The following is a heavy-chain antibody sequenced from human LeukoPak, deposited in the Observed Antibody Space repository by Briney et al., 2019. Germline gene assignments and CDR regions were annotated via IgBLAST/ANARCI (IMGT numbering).Heavy chain of an antibody. J-gene: IGHJ4*02. CDR3: ARGVAVSGWPFDY. Sequence: ASVKVSCKASGYTFTNYAIHWVRQAPGQRLECIGWINGGNGNTKYSQKFQGRVTITRDTSASTAYMELSSLRTEDAAVYYCARGVAVSGWPFDYWGQGTLVAVSS. D-gene: IGHD6-19*01. CDR2: INGGNGNT. V-gene: IGHV1-3*01. CDR1: GYTFTNYA.